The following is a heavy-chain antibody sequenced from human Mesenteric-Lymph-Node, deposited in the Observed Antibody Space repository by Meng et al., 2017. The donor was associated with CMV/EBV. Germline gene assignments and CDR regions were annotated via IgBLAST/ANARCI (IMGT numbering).Heavy chain of an antibody. Sequence: NVSCTASGSPFTGYHMPWLRQAPGQGLEWLGRITPNSGGTNYAQKFQGRVTMTWDTSISTAFMDLSRLTSGDTAFYYCARARPYYFDYWGQGTLVTVSS. V-gene: IGHV1-2*06. J-gene: IGHJ4*02. CDR1: GSPFTGYH. CDR3: ARARPYYFDY. CDR2: ITPNSGGT.